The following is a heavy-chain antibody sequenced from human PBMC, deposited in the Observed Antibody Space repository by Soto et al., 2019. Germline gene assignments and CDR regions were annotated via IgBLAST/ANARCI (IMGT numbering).Heavy chain of an antibody. Sequence: GGSLRLSCAASGFTFSSYAMHWVRQAPGKGLEYVSAISSNGGSTYYANSVKGRFTISRDNSKNTLYLQMNSLRAEDTAVYYCARASGIDMITFGGVIAPFDYWGQGTLVTVSS. V-gene: IGHV3-64*01. D-gene: IGHD3-16*02. J-gene: IGHJ4*02. CDR1: GFTFSSYA. CDR2: ISSNGGST. CDR3: ARASGIDMITFGGVIAPFDY.